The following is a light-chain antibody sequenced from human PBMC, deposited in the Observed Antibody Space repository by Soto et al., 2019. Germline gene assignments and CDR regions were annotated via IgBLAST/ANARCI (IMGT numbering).Light chain of an antibody. J-gene: IGKJ1*01. V-gene: IGKV3-20*01. CDR3: QHYGSSPWT. Sequence: EIVLTQSPGTLSLSPGERATLSCRASQSVSSSYLAWYQQKPGQAPRPLIYGASSRAIGIPDMFSGSGSGTDFTLTISRLEPEDFSVYYCQHYGSSPWTFGQGTKVEIK. CDR2: GAS. CDR1: QSVSSSY.